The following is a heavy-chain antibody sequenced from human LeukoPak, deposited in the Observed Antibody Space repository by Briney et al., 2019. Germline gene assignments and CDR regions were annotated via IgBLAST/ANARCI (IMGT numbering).Heavy chain of an antibody. J-gene: IGHJ4*02. CDR2: ISGSGGST. CDR3: AKDAVYYGSGSGSDY. Sequence: GSLRLSCAASGFTFSSYAMSWVRQAPGKGLEWVSAISGSGGSTYYADSVKGRLTISRDNSKNTLYLQMNSLRAEDTAVYYCAKDAVYYGSGSGSDYWGQGTLVTVSS. V-gene: IGHV3-23*01. CDR1: GFTFSSYA. D-gene: IGHD3-10*01.